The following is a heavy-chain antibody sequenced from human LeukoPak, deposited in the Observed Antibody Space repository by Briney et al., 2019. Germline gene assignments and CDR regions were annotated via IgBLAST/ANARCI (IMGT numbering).Heavy chain of an antibody. D-gene: IGHD2-15*01. CDR3: ASVSGYCSGGSCLNAFDI. J-gene: IGHJ3*02. Sequence: ALVKISCKASGGTFSSYAISWVRQAPGQGLEWMGGIIPIFGTANYAQKFQGRVTITADESTSTAYMELSSLRSEDTAVYYCASVSGYCSGGSCLNAFDIWGQGTMVTVSS. CDR2: IIPIFGTA. V-gene: IGHV1-69*13. CDR1: GGTFSSYA.